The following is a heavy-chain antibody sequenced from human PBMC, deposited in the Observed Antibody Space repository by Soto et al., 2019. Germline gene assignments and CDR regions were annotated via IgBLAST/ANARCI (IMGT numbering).Heavy chain of an antibody. CDR2: ISAYNGNT. CDR1: GYTFTSYG. Sequence: ASVKVSCKASGYTFTSYGISWVRQAPGQGLEWMGWISAYNGNTNYAQKLQGRVTVTTDTSTSTAYMELRSLRSDDTAVYYCAREQWLDAWEWFDPWGQGTLVTVSS. CDR3: AREQWLDAWEWFDP. V-gene: IGHV1-18*01. J-gene: IGHJ5*02. D-gene: IGHD6-19*01.